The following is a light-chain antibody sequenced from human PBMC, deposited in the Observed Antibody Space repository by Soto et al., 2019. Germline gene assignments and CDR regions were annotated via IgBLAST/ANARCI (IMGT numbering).Light chain of an antibody. Sequence: DIQMTQSPSSLSASVGDRVTITCRASQSISSNLNWYQQKPGKAPKLLIYTAASLQSVVPSRFSGSGSGTDFTLTIASLQLEDFATYYCQQSNSLPPTFGQGTKVEIK. CDR2: TAA. V-gene: IGKV1-39*01. CDR3: QQSNSLPPT. CDR1: QSISSN. J-gene: IGKJ1*01.